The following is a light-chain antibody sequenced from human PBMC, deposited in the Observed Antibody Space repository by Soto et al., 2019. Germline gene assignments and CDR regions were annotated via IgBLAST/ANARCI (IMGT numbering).Light chain of an antibody. V-gene: IGKV3-20*01. Sequence: ELVLTQTPGTLSLSPGERATLSCRVSQSVSSSYLACYQQKPGQAPRLLIYGASSRGTGISDRFSGSGSGTDFTLTISRLEPEDFAVYYCQQYGSSPRTFGQGTKVDIK. CDR1: QSVSSSY. CDR2: GAS. J-gene: IGKJ1*01. CDR3: QQYGSSPRT.